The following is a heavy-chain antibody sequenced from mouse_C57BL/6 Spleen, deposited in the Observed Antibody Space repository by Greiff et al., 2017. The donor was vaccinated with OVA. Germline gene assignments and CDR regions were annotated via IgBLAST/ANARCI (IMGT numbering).Heavy chain of an antibody. D-gene: IGHD2-2*01. CDR3: TGSAIYYGYDY. J-gene: IGHJ2*01. CDR2: IRLKSDNYAT. V-gene: IGHV6-3*01. CDR1: GFTFSNYW. Sequence: EVQLVESGGGLVQPGGSMKLSCVASGFTFSNYWMNWVRQSPEKGLEWVAQIRLKSDNYATHYAESVKGKFTISRDDSKSSVYLQMNNLRAEDTGIYYCTGSAIYYGYDYWGQGTTLTVSS.